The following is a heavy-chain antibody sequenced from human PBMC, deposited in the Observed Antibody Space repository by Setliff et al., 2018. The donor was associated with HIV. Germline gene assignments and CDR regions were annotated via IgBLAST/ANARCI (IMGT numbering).Heavy chain of an antibody. CDR2: IIPIFGTT. CDR1: GGRFSNYG. CDR3: ARAVVPTYYDVLTGYVYYMDV. D-gene: IGHD3-9*01. Sequence: GASVKVSCKASGGRFSNYGISWVRQAPGQGLEWMGGIIPIFGTTNYAQMFQGRVTMTADESTSTAYMELSSLRSEDTAVYYCARAVVPTYYDVLTGYVYYMDVWGKGTTVTVSS. V-gene: IGHV1-69*13. J-gene: IGHJ6*03.